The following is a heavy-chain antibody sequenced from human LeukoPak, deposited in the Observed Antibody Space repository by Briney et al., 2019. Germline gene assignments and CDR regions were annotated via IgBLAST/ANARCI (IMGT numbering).Heavy chain of an antibody. CDR2: INPSGGST. Sequence: ASVKVSCKASGYTFTSYYIHWVRQAPGQGLEWMGIINPSGGSTSYAQKFQGRITMTRDTSTSTVYMELSSLKSEDTAVYSCAGEDYGGNTCAFDIWGQGTMVTVSS. V-gene: IGHV1-46*01. CDR3: AGEDYGGNTCAFDI. CDR1: GYTFTSYY. D-gene: IGHD4-23*01. J-gene: IGHJ3*02.